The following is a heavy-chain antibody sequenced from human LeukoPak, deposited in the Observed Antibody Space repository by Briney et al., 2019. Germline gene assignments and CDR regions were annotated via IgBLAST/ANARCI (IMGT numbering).Heavy chain of an antibody. J-gene: IGHJ4*02. D-gene: IGHD6-19*01. CDR1: GFTFSSYG. V-gene: IGHV3-30*18. Sequence: GGSLRLSCAASGFTFSSYGMHWVRQAPGKGLEWVAVISYDGSHKYYADSVKGRFTISRDNSKNTLYLQMNSLRAEDTAVYYCAKAHSGGWYYFDYWGQGTLVTVSS. CDR3: AKAHSGGWYYFDY. CDR2: ISYDGSHK.